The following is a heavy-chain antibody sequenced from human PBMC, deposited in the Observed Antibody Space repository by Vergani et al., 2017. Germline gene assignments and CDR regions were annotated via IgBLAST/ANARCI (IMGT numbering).Heavy chain of an antibody. CDR1: GFAFRTYG. V-gene: IGHV3-33*01. J-gene: IGHJ4*02. D-gene: IGHD3-22*01. CDR2: IWYDGSNT. Sequence: QVQLVESGGGVVQPGRSLRLSCVASGFAFRTYGMHWVRQAPGKGLEWVAIIWYDGSNTYYADSVKGRFTVSRDNSRNTLFLQMNSLRVEDTAVYYCASSRYDSSGFSTIFRYWGQGTRVTVS. CDR3: ASSRYDSSGFSTIFRY.